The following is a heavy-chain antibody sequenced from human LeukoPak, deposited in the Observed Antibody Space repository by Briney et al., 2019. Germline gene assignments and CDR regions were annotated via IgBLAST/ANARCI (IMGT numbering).Heavy chain of an antibody. CDR1: GYTFTGYY. CDR2: INPNSGST. Sequence: GASVKVSCKASGYTFTGYYMHWVRQAPGQGLEWMGWINPNSGSTNYAQKFQGRVTMTRDTSIGTAYMELSRLRSDDTAVYYCARVWPEDYDTLTGYYLNYYYFMDVWGQGTTVTVSS. CDR3: ARVWPEDYDTLTGYYLNYYYFMDV. J-gene: IGHJ6*03. D-gene: IGHD3-9*01. V-gene: IGHV1-2*02.